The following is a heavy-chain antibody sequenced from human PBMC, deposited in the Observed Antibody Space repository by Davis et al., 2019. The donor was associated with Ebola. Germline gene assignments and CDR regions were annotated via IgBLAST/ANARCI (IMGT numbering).Heavy chain of an antibody. CDR2: ISYDGSNK. Sequence: GESLKISCAASGFSFSTYALHWVRQAPGKGLEWVAVISYDGSNKYYADSVKGRFTISRDNSKNTLYLQMNSLRAEDTAVYYCARDLNNGRSPYYDILTSGFDYWGQGTLVTVSS. J-gene: IGHJ4*02. D-gene: IGHD3-9*01. CDR3: ARDLNNGRSPYYDILTSGFDY. V-gene: IGHV3-30*04. CDR1: GFSFSTYA.